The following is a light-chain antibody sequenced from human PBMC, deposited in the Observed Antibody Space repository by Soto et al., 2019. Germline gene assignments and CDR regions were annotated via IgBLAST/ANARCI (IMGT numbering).Light chain of an antibody. J-gene: IGKJ4*01. CDR3: QQSYTTPQLT. Sequence: DIQMTQSPSSLSASVGDRVTITCRASQSIGTFLIWYQHKPWKAPRRLIYSASTLQSGVPSRFRGSGSGTDFTLTISSLQPEDFATYYCQQSYTTPQLTFGGGTRVEI. CDR1: QSIGTF. V-gene: IGKV1-39*01. CDR2: SAS.